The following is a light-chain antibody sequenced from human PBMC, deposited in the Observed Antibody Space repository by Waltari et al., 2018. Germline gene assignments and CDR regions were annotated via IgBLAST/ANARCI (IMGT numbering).Light chain of an antibody. CDR3: QQSKNAPLT. CDR1: QYISVY. V-gene: IGKV1-39*01. J-gene: IGKJ4*01. CDR2: AAS. Sequence: DIQMTQSPSSLSASVGDRVSIACRASQYISVYLNWYQQKPGKAPKLLISAASSLQSGVPSRFSGSGSGTVFTLTISNLQPEDFATYYCQQSKNAPLTFGGGTRVEI.